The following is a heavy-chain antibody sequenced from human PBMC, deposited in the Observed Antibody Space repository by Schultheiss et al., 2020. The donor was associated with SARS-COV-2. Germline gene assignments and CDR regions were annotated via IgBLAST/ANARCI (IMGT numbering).Heavy chain of an antibody. CDR1: GFTFSSYW. V-gene: IGHV3-74*01. J-gene: IGHJ5*02. CDR2: INSDGSST. D-gene: IGHD3-3*01. CDR3: AKDPKYDFWSGYYDT. Sequence: SCAASGFTFSSYWMHWVRQAPGKGLVWVSRINSDGSSTSYADSVKGRFTISRDNAKNSLYLQMNSLRAEDTALYYCAKDPKYDFWSGYYDTWGQGTLVTVSS.